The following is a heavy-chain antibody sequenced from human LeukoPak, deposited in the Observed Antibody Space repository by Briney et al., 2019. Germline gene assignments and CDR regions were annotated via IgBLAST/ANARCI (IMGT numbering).Heavy chain of an antibody. Sequence: PGGSLRLSCAASGFTFSSHAMHWGRQAPGKGLEWVALISYDGSNNKYYTDSVKGRFTISRDNSKKTLYLQMNSLRPDDTAVYYCARARNGFDYWGQGTLVTVSS. CDR2: ISYDGSNNK. D-gene: IGHD2-8*01. CDR1: GFTFSSHA. CDR3: ARARNGFDY. J-gene: IGHJ4*02. V-gene: IGHV3-30*04.